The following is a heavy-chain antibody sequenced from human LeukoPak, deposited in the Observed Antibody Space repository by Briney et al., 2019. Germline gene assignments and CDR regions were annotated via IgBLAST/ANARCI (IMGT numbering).Heavy chain of an antibody. J-gene: IGHJ4*02. V-gene: IGHV3-21*05. D-gene: IGHD2-2*01. CDR3: ARDTYQPGLIDC. Sequence: GGSLRLSCAASGFTFSSYAMNWVRQAPGKGLEWVSYINDVSSDIHYADSVKGRFTISRDNAKNTLSLQMNSLRAEDTAVYYCARDTYQPGLIDCWGQGTLVTVSS. CDR2: INDVSSDI. CDR1: GFTFSSYA.